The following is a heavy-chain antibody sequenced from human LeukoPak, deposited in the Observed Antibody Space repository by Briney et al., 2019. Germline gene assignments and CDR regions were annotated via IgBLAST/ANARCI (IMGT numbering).Heavy chain of an antibody. CDR2: IYPGDSDT. Sequence: GESLKISCKGFGYSFTSHWIGWVRQMPGKGLEWMGIIYPGDSDTRYSPSFQGQVTISADKSISTAYLQWSSLKASDTAMYYCATGYRSSWYYFDYWGQGTLVTVSS. J-gene: IGHJ4*02. CDR1: GYSFTSHW. D-gene: IGHD6-13*01. CDR3: ATGYRSSWYYFDY. V-gene: IGHV5-51*01.